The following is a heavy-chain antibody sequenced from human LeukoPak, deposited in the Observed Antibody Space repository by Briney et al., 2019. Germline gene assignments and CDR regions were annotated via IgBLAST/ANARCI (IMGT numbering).Heavy chain of an antibody. D-gene: IGHD6-19*01. CDR2: IYPGDSDT. CDR1: GYIFTRYW. Sequence: KPGESLTISCTGSGYIFTRYWIGWVRQMPGKGLEWMGIIYPGDSDTRYSPSFQGQVTISADKSISTAYLQWSSLKASDTAMYYCARPWRSGWFYGRIDYWGQGTLVTVSS. V-gene: IGHV5-51*03. J-gene: IGHJ4*02. CDR3: ARPWRSGWFYGRIDY.